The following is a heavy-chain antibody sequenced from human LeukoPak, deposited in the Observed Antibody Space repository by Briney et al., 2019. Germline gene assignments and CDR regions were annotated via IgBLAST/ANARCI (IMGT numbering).Heavy chain of an antibody. D-gene: IGHD1-26*01. V-gene: IGHV3-21*01. J-gene: IGHJ3*02. CDR3: ARVGLGTYAFDI. CDR1: GFTFSSYS. Sequence: GGSLRLSCAASGFTFSSYSMNWVRQAPGKGLEWVSSISSSSSYIYYADSVKGRFTISRDNAKNSLYLQMNSLRAEDTAVYYCARVGLGTYAFDIWGQGTMVTVSS. CDR2: ISSSSSYI.